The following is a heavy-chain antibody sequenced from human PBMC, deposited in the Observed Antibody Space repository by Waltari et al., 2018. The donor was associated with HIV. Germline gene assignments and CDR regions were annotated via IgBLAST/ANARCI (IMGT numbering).Heavy chain of an antibody. J-gene: IGHJ4*02. CDR1: GFTFSSYA. Sequence: QVQLVESGGGVVQPGRSLRLSCAASGFTFSSYAMHWVRQAPGKGLEWVSFISLDGSYKQYADSVKGRFTISRDTSKNTLYLQMNSLRAEDTAVYYCARVGYSSSWAYFDYWGQGTLVTVSS. CDR2: ISLDGSYK. CDR3: ARVGYSSSWAYFDY. V-gene: IGHV3-30*01. D-gene: IGHD6-13*01.